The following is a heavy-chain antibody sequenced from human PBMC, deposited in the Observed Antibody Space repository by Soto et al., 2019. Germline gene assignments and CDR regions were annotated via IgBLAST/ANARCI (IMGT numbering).Heavy chain of an antibody. CDR1: GYTFTTHG. V-gene: IGHV1-18*01. D-gene: IGHD1-1*01. Sequence: ASVKVSCKGSGYTFTTHGIGWVRQSPGQGLEWMGWVSAYNGDTNYAQKFQGRVTMTTDTSTTTAYLELRGLTSDDTAVYYCARRDLVPTASCDYWGQGTLVTVSS. J-gene: IGHJ4*02. CDR3: ARRDLVPTASCDY. CDR2: VSAYNGDT.